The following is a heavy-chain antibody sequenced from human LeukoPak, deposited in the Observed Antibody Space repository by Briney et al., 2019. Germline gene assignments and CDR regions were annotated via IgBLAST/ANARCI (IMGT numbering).Heavy chain of an antibody. Sequence: GGSLRLSCAASGFTFSSYWMRWVRQAPGKGLVWVSRIKSDGSTTTYADSVKGRFTISRDNAKNTLYLQMNSLRAEDTAVYYCARVVDTHFDYWGQGTLVTVSS. CDR2: IKSDGSTT. CDR3: ARVVDTHFDY. CDR1: GFTFSSYW. J-gene: IGHJ4*02. D-gene: IGHD5-18*01. V-gene: IGHV3-74*01.